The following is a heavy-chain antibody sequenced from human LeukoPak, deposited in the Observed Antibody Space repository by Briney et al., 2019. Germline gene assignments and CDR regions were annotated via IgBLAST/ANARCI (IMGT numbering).Heavy chain of an antibody. CDR3: AESPMTRVTTGGFDF. D-gene: IGHD4-17*01. V-gene: IGHV3-23*01. CDR2: ISSSGGST. J-gene: IGHJ4*02. CDR1: GFTFDRYA. Sequence: PGGSLRPSCAVSGFTFDRYAMSWVRQAPGGGLEWVSRISSSGGSTYYVDSVKGRFTISRDNSKNTLYLQMNSLRAEDTAVYYCAESPMTRVTTGGFDFWGQGTLVTVSS.